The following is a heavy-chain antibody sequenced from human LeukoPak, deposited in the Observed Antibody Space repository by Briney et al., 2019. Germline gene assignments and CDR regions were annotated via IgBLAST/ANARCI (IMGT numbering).Heavy chain of an antibody. V-gene: IGHV3-23*01. J-gene: IGHJ4*02. CDR1: GFTFSSYA. D-gene: IGHD3-9*01. Sequence: GGSLRLSCAASGFTFSSYAMSWVRQAPGKGREWVSAISGSGGSTYYADSVKGRFTISRDNSKNTLYLQMNSLRAEDTAVYYCAKLYDILTNFDYWGQGTLVTVSS. CDR3: AKLYDILTNFDY. CDR2: ISGSGGST.